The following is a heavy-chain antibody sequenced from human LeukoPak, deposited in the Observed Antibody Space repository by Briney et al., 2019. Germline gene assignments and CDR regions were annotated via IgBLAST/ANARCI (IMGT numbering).Heavy chain of an antibody. CDR3: ARGASSGVRMDV. Sequence: GWSLSLDCAASVFTFCSYAMSWVRHARGMVLWRVSPISGSGGSTYYADTAKARFTISRDNSKNTLYLQMNSLRTEDTAVYYCARGASSGVRMDVWGKGTTVTVSS. J-gene: IGHJ6*04. V-gene: IGHV3-23*01. CDR2: ISGSGGST. D-gene: IGHD2-15*01. CDR1: VFTFCSYA.